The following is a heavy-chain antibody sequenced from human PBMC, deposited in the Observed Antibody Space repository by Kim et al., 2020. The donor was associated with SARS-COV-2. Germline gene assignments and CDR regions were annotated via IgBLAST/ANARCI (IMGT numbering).Heavy chain of an antibody. Sequence: SETLSLTCTVSGGSISRYYWSWIRQPPGKGLEWIGYIYNSGSTNYNPSLKSRVTISLDTSKNHFSLKLTSVTAADTAVYFCARSLDYSYYMDAWCKGTTV. CDR2: IYNSGST. V-gene: IGHV4-59*01. CDR1: GGSISRYY. J-gene: IGHJ6*03. CDR3: ARSLDYSYYMDA.